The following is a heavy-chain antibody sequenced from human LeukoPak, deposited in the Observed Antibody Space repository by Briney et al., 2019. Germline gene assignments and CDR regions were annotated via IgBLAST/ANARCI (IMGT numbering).Heavy chain of an antibody. D-gene: IGHD3-3*01. Sequence: PGRSLRLSCAAPGFTFRSYGMHWVRPAPGKGLEWVAVISYDGSNKYYADSVKGRFTTSTDNTKNTLYLQMNGLRAEDTAVYYCAKGASPRSYGFWGGYYYYFGMDVGGQGPRVTVSS. CDR1: GFTFRSYG. V-gene: IGHV3-30*18. J-gene: IGHJ6*02. CDR2: ISYDGSNK. CDR3: AKGASPRSYGFWGGYYYYFGMDV.